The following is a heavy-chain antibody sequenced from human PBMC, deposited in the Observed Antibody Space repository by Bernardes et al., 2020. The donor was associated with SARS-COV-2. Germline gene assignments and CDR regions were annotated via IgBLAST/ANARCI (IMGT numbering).Heavy chain of an antibody. CDR3: AKDRGGYSGSYCDY. CDR2: ISYDGSNK. Sequence: GGSLRLSCAASGFTFSSYGMHWVRQAPGKGLEWVAVISYDGSNKYYADSVKGRFTISRDNSKNTLYLQMNSLRAEDTAVYYCAKDRGGYSGSYCDYWGQGTLVTVSS. J-gene: IGHJ4*02. CDR1: GFTFSSYG. V-gene: IGHV3-30*18. D-gene: IGHD1-26*01.